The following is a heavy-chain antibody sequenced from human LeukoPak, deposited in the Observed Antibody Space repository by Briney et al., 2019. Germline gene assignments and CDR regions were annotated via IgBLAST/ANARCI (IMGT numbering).Heavy chain of an antibody. J-gene: IGHJ4*02. CDR1: GGSISRY. CDR3: VRTLYGDYYDA. CDR2: VYHSGST. Sequence: PSETLSLTCTVSGGSISRYWSWIRQPPGKGLEWIGYVYHSGSTNYSPSLKSRVTISIATSKNQFSLKLNSVTAADTAVYYCVRTLYGDYYDAWGQGTLVTVSP. V-gene: IGHV4-59*08. D-gene: IGHD4-17*01.